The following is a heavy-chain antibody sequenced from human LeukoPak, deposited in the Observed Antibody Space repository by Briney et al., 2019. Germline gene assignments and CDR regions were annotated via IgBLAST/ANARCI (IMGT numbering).Heavy chain of an antibody. CDR3: ARGGTRSPADY. Sequence: PGGSLRLSCAASGFTFSSYAMSWVRQAPGKGLEWVSAISGSGGSTYYADSVKGRFTISRDNAKNSLYLQMNSLRAEDTAVYYCARGGTRSPADYWGQGTLVTVSS. CDR1: GFTFSSYA. CDR2: ISGSGGST. J-gene: IGHJ4*02. V-gene: IGHV3-23*01. D-gene: IGHD2-2*01.